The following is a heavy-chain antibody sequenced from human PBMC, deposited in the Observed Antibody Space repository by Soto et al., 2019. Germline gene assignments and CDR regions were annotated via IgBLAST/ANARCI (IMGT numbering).Heavy chain of an antibody. J-gene: IGHJ4*02. CDR1: GVSISDFY. D-gene: IGHD3-16*01. V-gene: IGHV4-59*01. CDR3: ASTLNPIMISPHGYAQLYFDY. CDR2: MYNSGTT. Sequence: PSETLSLTCTVSGVSISDFYWSWIRQAPRKGLESVGYMYNSGTTIYNPSLNYRATISVDTSKNQFSLRLSSVTAADTAVYYCASTLNPIMISPHGYAQLYFDYWGQGSLVTVSS.